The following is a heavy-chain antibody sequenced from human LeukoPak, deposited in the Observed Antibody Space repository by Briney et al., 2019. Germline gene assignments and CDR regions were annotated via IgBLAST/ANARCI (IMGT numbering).Heavy chain of an antibody. CDR1: GGTFSSYA. CDR3: ARVTLVGASAGDY. J-gene: IGHJ4*02. Sequence: SVKVSCKASGGTFSSYAISWVRQAPGQGLEWMGGIIPIFGTANYAQKFQGRVTITADKSTSTAYMELSSLRSEDAAVYYCARVTLVGASAGDYWGQGTLVTVSS. V-gene: IGHV1-69*06. CDR2: IIPIFGTA. D-gene: IGHD1-26*01.